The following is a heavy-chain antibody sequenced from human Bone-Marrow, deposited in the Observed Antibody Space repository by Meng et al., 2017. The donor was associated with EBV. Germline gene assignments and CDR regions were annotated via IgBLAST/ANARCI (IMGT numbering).Heavy chain of an antibody. CDR3: ASESGRGFTPDY. CDR2: LIPMYGAP. Sequence: QVQVVQSGAEGKKPGSWVKVSCWASGGPFNSDAVSWVRQAPGQGLEWMGGLIPMYGAPHYAQKFQGRVTITADESTSTHYMDLSNLRSDDTAMYYCASESGRGFTPDYWGQGTLVTVSS. CDR1: GGPFNSDA. D-gene: IGHD3-10*01. V-gene: IGHV1-69*01. J-gene: IGHJ4*02.